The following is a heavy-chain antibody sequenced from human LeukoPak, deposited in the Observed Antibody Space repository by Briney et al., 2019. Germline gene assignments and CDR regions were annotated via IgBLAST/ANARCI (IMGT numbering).Heavy chain of an antibody. J-gene: IGHJ4*02. CDR2: INPSGGST. V-gene: IGHV1-46*01. D-gene: IGHD6-6*01. Sequence: ASVKVSCKASGYTFTSYYMHWVRQAPGQGLEWMGIINPSGGSTSYAQKFQGRVTMTRDMSTSTVYMELSSLRSEDTAVYYCARAGYSSSSISSLVDYWGQGTLVTVSS. CDR1: GYTFTSYY. CDR3: ARAGYSSSSISSLVDY.